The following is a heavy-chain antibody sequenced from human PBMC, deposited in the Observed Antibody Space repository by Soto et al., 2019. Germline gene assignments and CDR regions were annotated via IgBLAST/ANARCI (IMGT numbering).Heavy chain of an antibody. D-gene: IGHD6-19*01. Sequence: GGSLRLSCAASGFTFSSYAMSWVRQAPGKGLEWVSAISGSGGSTYYADSVKGRFTISRDNSKNTLYLQMNSLRAEDTAVYYCAKDRGAVAHLYYYYGMDVWGQGTTVTVSS. J-gene: IGHJ6*02. CDR2: ISGSGGST. V-gene: IGHV3-23*01. CDR1: GFTFSSYA. CDR3: AKDRGAVAHLYYYYGMDV.